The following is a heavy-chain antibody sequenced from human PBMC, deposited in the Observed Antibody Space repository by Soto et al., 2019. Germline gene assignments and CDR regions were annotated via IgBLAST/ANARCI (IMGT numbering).Heavy chain of an antibody. V-gene: IGHV4-30-4*01. J-gene: IGHJ4*02. CDR2: IYYSGST. Sequence: SETLSLTCTVSGASIRSGDNYWSWIRQPPGKGLEWIAYIYYSGSTYYNPSLKSRVTISVDTSKNQFSLELSSVTAADTAVYYCARGDGYNSAFDYWGQGTLVTVSS. D-gene: IGHD5-12*01. CDR3: ARGDGYNSAFDY. CDR1: GASIRSGDNY.